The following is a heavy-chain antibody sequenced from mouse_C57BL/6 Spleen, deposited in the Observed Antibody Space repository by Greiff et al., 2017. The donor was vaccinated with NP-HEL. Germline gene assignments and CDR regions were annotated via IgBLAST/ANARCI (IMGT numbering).Heavy chain of an antibody. CDR2: ISSGGSYT. CDR1: GFTFSSYG. V-gene: IGHV5-6*01. CDR3: AREDGNYVGWFAY. Sequence: EVQLVESGGDLVKPGGSLKLSCAASGFTFSSYGMSWVRQTPDKRLEWVATISSGGSYTYYPDSVKGRFTISRDNAKNTLYLQMSSLKSEDTAMYYCAREDGNYVGWFAYWGQGTLVTVSA. D-gene: IGHD2-1*01. J-gene: IGHJ3*01.